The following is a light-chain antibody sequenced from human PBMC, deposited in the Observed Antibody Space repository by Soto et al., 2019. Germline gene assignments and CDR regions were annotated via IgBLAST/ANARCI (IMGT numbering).Light chain of an antibody. Sequence: QSALTQPASVSGSPGQSITISCTGTSSDVGGYSFVSWYQQHPGTAPKLMIYDVSNRPSGVSNRFSGSKSGNTASLTISGLQPEDEADYYCSSYTSSSTVVFGGGTKVTVL. J-gene: IGLJ2*01. CDR1: SSDVGGYSF. CDR3: SSYTSSSTVV. CDR2: DVS. V-gene: IGLV2-14*01.